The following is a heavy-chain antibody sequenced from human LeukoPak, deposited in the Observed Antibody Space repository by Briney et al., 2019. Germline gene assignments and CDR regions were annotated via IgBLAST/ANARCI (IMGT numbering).Heavy chain of an antibody. CDR1: GFIFSSYS. V-gene: IGHV3-23*01. CDR2: MSGNGGTT. D-gene: IGHD3-22*01. J-gene: IGHJ4*02. CDR3: ARRDYYDSSGYSPLFDY. Sequence: GGSLRLSCAASGFIFSSYSMKWVRQAPGQGLEWVSGMSGNGGTTYYADSVKGRFTISRDNSKNTLYLQMNNLRVEDTAVYYCARRDYYDSSGYSPLFDYWGQGTLVTVSS.